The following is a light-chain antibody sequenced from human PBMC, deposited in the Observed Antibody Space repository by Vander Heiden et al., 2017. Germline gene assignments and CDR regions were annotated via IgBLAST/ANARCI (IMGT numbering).Light chain of an antibody. V-gene: IGLV3-21*03. J-gene: IGLJ3*02. Sequence: SYVLPQLPSVPGSPGRTARMTCGGQSLGNRSVHWCQQKAERAPVVVVYDDRGRPSGIPERFSGSNSGNTATLTISAVDAEDEAGYYCQVWDSSSDHWVFGGGTRLTVL. CDR1: SLGNRS. CDR2: DDR. CDR3: QVWDSSSDHWV.